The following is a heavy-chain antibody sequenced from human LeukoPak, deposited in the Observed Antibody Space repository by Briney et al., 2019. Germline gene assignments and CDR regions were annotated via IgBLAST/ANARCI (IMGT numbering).Heavy chain of an antibody. J-gene: IGHJ4*02. CDR3: ARDPVAAIDY. CDR2: ISSSSSYI. CDR1: GFTFSSYS. Sequence: GGSLRLSCAASGFTFSSYSMNWVRRAPGKGLEWVSSISSSSSYIYYADSVKGRFTISRDNAKNSLYLQMNSLRAEDTAVYYCARDPVAAIDYWGQGTLVTVSS. V-gene: IGHV3-21*01. D-gene: IGHD6-19*01.